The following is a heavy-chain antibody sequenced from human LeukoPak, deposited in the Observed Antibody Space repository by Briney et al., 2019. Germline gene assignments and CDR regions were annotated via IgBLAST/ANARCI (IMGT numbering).Heavy chain of an antibody. CDR2: IKQDGSEK. V-gene: IGHV3-7*01. CDR3: ARDYPYYYDSSGTDY. Sequence: GGSLRLSCAASGFTFSSYWMSWVRQAPGKGLEWVANIKQDGSEKYYVDSVEGRFTISRDNAKNSLYLQMNSLRAEDTAVYYCARDYPYYYDSSGTDYWGQGTLVTVSS. D-gene: IGHD3-22*01. CDR1: GFTFSSYW. J-gene: IGHJ4*02.